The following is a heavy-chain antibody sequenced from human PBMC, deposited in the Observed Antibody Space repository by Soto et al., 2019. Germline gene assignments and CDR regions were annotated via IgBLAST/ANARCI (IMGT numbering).Heavy chain of an antibody. CDR2: IYYSGST. CDR3: ARSYCGGDCYSDFDY. Sequence: PSETLSLTCTVSGGSISSGGYYWSWIRQHPGKGLEWIGYIYYSGSTYYNPSLKSRVTISVDTSKNQFSLKLSSVTAAGTAVYYCARSYCGGDCYSDFDYWGQGTLVTVSS. J-gene: IGHJ4*02. CDR1: GGSISSGGYY. V-gene: IGHV4-31*03. D-gene: IGHD2-21*02.